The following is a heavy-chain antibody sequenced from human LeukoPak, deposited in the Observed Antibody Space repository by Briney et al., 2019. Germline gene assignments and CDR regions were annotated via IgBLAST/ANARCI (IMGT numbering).Heavy chain of an antibody. D-gene: IGHD3-3*01. V-gene: IGHV3-7*01. CDR3: ARDFSEGFWSGYFDY. CDR1: GFTFSSYG. J-gene: IGHJ4*02. Sequence: GGSLRLSCAASGFTFSSYGMHWVRQAPGKGLEWVANIKQDGSEKMYVDSVKGRFTLSRDNAKNSVYLQMNSLRAEDTAVYYCARDFSEGFWSGYFDYWGQGTLVTVSS. CDR2: IKQDGSEK.